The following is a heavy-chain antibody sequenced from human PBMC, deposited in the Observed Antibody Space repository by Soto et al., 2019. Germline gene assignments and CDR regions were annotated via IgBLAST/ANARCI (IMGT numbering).Heavy chain of an antibody. CDR1: GGSVSSPNW. CDR3: ARRGDYGSGSYYDFDY. V-gene: IGHV4-4*02. D-gene: IGHD3-10*01. J-gene: IGHJ4*02. CDR2: VYHSGST. Sequence: QVQLQESGPGLVKLSGTLSLTCAVSGGSVSSPNWWTRVRQPPGKGLEWMGEVYHSGSTNYNPSLRGRVTISVDNSKNQFSLRLTSVTAADTAVYYCARRGDYGSGSYYDFDYWGQGTLVTVSS.